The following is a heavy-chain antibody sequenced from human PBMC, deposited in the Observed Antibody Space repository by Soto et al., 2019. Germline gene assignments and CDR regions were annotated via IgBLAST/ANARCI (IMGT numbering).Heavy chain of an antibody. D-gene: IGHD4-17*01. CDR1: GGTFSSYA. V-gene: IGHV1-69*13. J-gene: IGHJ4*02. CDR3: ARMDYGGNSRYFDY. Sequence: GASVKVSCKASGGTFSSYAINWVRQAPGQGLEWMGGIIPIFGTANSAQKFQGRVTITADDSTSTAYMELSSLRSEDTAVYYCARMDYGGNSRYFDYWGQGTLVTVSS. CDR2: IIPIFGTA.